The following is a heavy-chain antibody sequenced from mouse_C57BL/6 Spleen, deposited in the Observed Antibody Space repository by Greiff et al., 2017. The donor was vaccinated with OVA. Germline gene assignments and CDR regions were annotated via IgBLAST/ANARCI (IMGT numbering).Heavy chain of an antibody. J-gene: IGHJ4*01. CDR3: ARSYYYGSSPYYAMDY. V-gene: IGHV1-18*01. Sequence: EVKLVESGPELVKPGASVKIPCKASGYTFTDYNMDWVKQSHGKSLEWIGDINPNNGGTNYNQKFKGKATLTVEKSSSTAYMELRSLTSEDTAVYYCARSYYYGSSPYYAMDYWGQGTSVTVSS. CDR2: INPNNGGT. CDR1: GYTFTDYN. D-gene: IGHD1-1*01.